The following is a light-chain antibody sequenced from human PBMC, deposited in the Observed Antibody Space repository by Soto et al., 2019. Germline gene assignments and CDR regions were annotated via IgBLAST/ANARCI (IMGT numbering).Light chain of an antibody. CDR1: TSDVGGYDY. CDR2: DVS. Sequence: QSVLTQPASVSGSPGQSITVSCTGTTSDVGGYDYVACYQQHPGKDPKLMIYDVSSRPSGVSNRFSGSKSGNTASLTISGLQAEDEADYYCSSYLGSSTLSGVFGTGTKATVL. V-gene: IGLV2-14*01. J-gene: IGLJ1*01. CDR3: SSYLGSSTLSGV.